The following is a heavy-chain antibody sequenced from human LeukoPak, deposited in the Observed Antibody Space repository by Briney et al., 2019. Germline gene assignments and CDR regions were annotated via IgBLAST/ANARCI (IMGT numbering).Heavy chain of an antibody. V-gene: IGHV3-23*01. Sequence: GGSLRLSCAASGCTFRNYAMSWVRQAPGTGLEWFSAITDSGGDTYYADSVKGRFTISRDNAKNSLYLQMNSLRAEDTAVYYCARSYTGYDLWGQGTLVTVSS. CDR3: ARSYTGYDL. CDR2: ITDSGGDT. CDR1: GCTFRNYA. J-gene: IGHJ4*02. D-gene: IGHD5-12*01.